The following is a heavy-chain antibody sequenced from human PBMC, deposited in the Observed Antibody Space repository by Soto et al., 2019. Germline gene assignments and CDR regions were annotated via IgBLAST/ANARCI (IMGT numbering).Heavy chain of an antibody. CDR3: ARFYRWADHCSGGSCDPKEAFDP. J-gene: IGHJ5*02. V-gene: IGHV4-31*03. CDR1: GGSISSGGYY. D-gene: IGHD2-15*01. Sequence: SETLSLTCTVSGGSISSGGYYWSWIRQHPGKGLEWIGYIYYSGSTYYNPSLKSRVTISVDTSKNQFSLKLSSVTAADTAVYYCARFYRWADHCSGGSCDPKEAFDPWGQGTLVTVSS. CDR2: IYYSGST.